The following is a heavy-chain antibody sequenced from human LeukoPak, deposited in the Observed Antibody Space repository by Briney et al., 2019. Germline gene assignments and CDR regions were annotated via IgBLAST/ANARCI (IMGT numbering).Heavy chain of an antibody. J-gene: IGHJ6*02. V-gene: IGHV3-23*01. CDR2: ISGSGGST. Sequence: GSLRLSCAASGFTFSSYAMSWVRQAPGKGLEWVSAISGSGGSTYYADSVKGRFTISRDNSKNTLYLQMNSLRAEDTAVYYCAKAHGSGSYYYYYYGMDVWGQGTTVTVSS. CDR3: AKAHGSGSYYYYYYGMDV. D-gene: IGHD3-10*01. CDR1: GFTFSSYA.